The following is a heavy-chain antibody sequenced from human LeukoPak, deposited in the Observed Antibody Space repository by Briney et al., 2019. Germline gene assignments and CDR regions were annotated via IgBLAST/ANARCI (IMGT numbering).Heavy chain of an antibody. CDR1: GGTFSSYA. J-gene: IGHJ5*02. Sequence: GASVKVSCKASGGTFSSYAISWVRQAPGQGLEWMGGIIPIFGTANYAQKFQGRVTITADESTSTAYMELSSLRSEDTAVYYCARALWFGELFQAFDPWGQGTLVTVSS. V-gene: IGHV1-69*13. D-gene: IGHD3-10*01. CDR2: IIPIFGTA. CDR3: ARALWFGELFQAFDP.